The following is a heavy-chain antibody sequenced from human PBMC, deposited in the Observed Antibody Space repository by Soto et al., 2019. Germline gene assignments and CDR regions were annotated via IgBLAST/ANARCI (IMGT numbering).Heavy chain of an antibody. V-gene: IGHV3-33*01. Sequence: QVQLVESGGGVVQPGRSLRLSCAASGFTFSSYGMHWVRQAPGKGLEWVAVIWYDGSNKYYADSVKGRFTISRDNSKNTLYLQMNSLRAEDTAVYYCARDRSSYRIAARPPDYWGQGTLVTVSS. CDR2: IWYDGSNK. CDR1: GFTFSSYG. D-gene: IGHD6-6*01. CDR3: ARDRSSYRIAARPPDY. J-gene: IGHJ4*02.